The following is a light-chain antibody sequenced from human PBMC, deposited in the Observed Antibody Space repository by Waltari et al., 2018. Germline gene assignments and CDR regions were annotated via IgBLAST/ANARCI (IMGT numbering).Light chain of an antibody. CDR3: HSRDASGVGGT. CDR1: SLRSYY. CDR2: DKN. V-gene: IGLV3-19*01. J-gene: IGLJ3*02. Sequence: TQDPAVSVAMGPTVRITCQGASLRSYYASWYRQRPGPAPILVMYDKNNRPSGVPDRFSGSSSDNTASLTITGAQAEDEAYYYCHSRDASGVGGTFGGGTKLTVL.